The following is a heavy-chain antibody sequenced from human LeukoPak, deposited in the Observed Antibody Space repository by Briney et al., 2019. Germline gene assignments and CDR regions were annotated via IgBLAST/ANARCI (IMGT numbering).Heavy chain of an antibody. J-gene: IGHJ4*02. CDR1: GFTFSDYY. CDR2: ISSSGSTI. CDR3: ARASHLEVAGCDY. Sequence: GGSLRLSCAASGFTFSDYYMSWIRQAPGKGLEGVSYISSSGSTIYYADFVKGRFTISRDNAKNSLYLQMNSLRAEDTAVYYCARASHLEVAGCDYWGQGTLVTVSS. V-gene: IGHV3-11*01. D-gene: IGHD6-19*01.